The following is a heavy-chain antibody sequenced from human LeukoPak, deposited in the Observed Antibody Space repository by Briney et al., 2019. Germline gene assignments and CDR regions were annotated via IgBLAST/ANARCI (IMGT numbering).Heavy chain of an antibody. CDR1: GGTPSSYG. V-gene: IGHV1-69*04. J-gene: IGHJ5*02. CDR3: ARLRADAGSGHNWFDP. Sequence: GASVKVSCKASGGTPSSYGIGWVRQAPGQGLEWMGRIIPIVNRANSAQRFQGRVTITADTSTNTVYMELSSLRSDDTAVYYCARLRADAGSGHNWFDPWGQGTLVTVSS. D-gene: IGHD1-26*01. CDR2: IIPIVNRA.